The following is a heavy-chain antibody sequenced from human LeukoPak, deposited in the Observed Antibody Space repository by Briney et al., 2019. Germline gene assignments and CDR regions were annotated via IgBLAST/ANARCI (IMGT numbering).Heavy chain of an antibody. J-gene: IGHJ6*03. V-gene: IGHV1-2*02. CDR2: INPNSGGT. D-gene: IGHD6-13*01. Sequence: ASVKVSCKASGYTFTGYYMHWVRQAPGQGLEWMGWINPNSGGTNYAQKFQGRVTMTRDTSISTAYMELSRLRSDDTAVYYCASDLAAAGVYYYYYYMDVWGKGTTVTVSS. CDR1: GYTFTGYY. CDR3: ASDLAAAGVYYYYYYMDV.